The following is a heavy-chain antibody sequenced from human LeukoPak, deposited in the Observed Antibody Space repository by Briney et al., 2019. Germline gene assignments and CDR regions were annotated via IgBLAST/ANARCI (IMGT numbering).Heavy chain of an antibody. CDR3: ARWPHDAFDI. CDR2: INHSGST. V-gene: IGHV4-34*01. Sequence: PSETLSLTCAVYGGSFSGYYWSWIRQPPGKGLEWIGEINHSGSTNYNPSLKSRVTISVDTSQNQFSLKLSSVTAADTAVYYCARWPHDAFDIWGQGTMVTVSS. J-gene: IGHJ3*02. CDR1: GGSFSGYY.